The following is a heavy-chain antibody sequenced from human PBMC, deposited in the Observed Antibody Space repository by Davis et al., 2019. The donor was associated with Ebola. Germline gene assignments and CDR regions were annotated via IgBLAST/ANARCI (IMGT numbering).Heavy chain of an antibody. CDR3: HTMVRGVIQVY. V-gene: IGHV3-23*01. CDR1: GFTFSSYA. J-gene: IGHJ4*02. D-gene: IGHD3-10*01. CDR2: ISGSGGST. Sequence: PGGSLRLSCAASGFTFSSYAMSWVRQAPGKGLEWVSAISGSGGSTYYADSVKGRFTISRDNSKNTLYLQMNSLRAEDTAVYYCHTMVRGVIQVYWGQGTLVTVSS.